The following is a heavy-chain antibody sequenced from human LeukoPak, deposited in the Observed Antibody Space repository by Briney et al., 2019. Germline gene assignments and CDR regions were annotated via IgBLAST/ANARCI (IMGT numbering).Heavy chain of an antibody. D-gene: IGHD3-10*01. CDR1: GFTFSSHW. CDR3: ARDQGSDI. Sequence: GGSLRLSCAASGFTFSSHWMSWVRQAPGKGPEWVANIKQDGTEIYYVDSVKGRFTISRDNAKNTLYLQMNSLRAEDTAVYYCARDQGSDIWGQGTMVTVSS. CDR2: IKQDGTEI. V-gene: IGHV3-7*01. J-gene: IGHJ3*02.